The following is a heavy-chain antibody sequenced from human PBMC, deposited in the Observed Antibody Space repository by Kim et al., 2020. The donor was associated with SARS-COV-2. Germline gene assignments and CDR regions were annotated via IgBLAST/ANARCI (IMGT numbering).Heavy chain of an antibody. D-gene: IGHD2-8*01. V-gene: IGHV3-48*02. J-gene: IGHJ4*02. CDR3: VRDPDALDF. CDR1: GFTFSTYS. Sequence: GGSLRLSCAASGFTFSTYSMNWVRQAPGKGLEWVAYITSSSGTIQYADSVRGRFTISRDNAKNSLNLQMNSLRDEDTAVYYCVRDPDALDFWGQGTLVTVSS. CDR2: ITSSSGTI.